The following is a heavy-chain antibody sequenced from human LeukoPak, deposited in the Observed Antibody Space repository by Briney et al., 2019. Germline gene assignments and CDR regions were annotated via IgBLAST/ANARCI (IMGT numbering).Heavy chain of an antibody. D-gene: IGHD1-7*01. CDR3: ARGITGTFVVEYYFDY. V-gene: IGHV4-30-2*01. Sequence: PSQTLSLTCTVSGGPISSGGYYWSWIRQPPGKGLEWIGYIYHSGSTYCNPSLKSRVTISVDRSKNQFSLKLSSVTAADTAVYYCARGITGTFVVEYYFDYWGQGTLVTVSS. CDR1: GGPISSGGYY. CDR2: IYHSGST. J-gene: IGHJ4*02.